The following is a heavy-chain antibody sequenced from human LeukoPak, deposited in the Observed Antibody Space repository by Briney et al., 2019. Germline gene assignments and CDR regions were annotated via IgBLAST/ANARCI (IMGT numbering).Heavy chain of an antibody. J-gene: IGHJ4*02. CDR2: INNDGSGT. Sequence: QSGGSLRLSCAASGFTFSSYWMHWIRQAPGKGPVWVSRINNDGSGTTYADSVKGRFTISRDDAKNTLYLQMNSLRAEDTAVYYCAKDHRERMYSYDSSGPDFWGQGTLVSVSS. V-gene: IGHV3-74*01. D-gene: IGHD3-22*01. CDR3: AKDHRERMYSYDSSGPDF. CDR1: GFTFSSYW.